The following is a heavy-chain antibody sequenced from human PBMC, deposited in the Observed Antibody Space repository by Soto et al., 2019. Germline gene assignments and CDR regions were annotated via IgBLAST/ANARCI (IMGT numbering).Heavy chain of an antibody. CDR1: GYSFTSYW. J-gene: IGHJ4*02. V-gene: IGHV5-10-1*01. D-gene: IGHD3-22*01. CDR3: ARHKRAGYDSSGYGY. CDR2: IDPSDSYT. Sequence: GESLKISFKGSGYSFTSYWISWVRQMPGKGLEWMGRIDPSDSYTNYSPSFQGHVTISADKSISTAYLQWSSLKASDTAMYYCARHKRAGYDSSGYGYWGQGTLVTVSS.